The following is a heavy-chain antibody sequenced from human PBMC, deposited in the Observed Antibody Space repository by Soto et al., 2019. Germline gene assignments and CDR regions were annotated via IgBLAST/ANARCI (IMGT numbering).Heavy chain of an antibody. CDR3: VRDPQRNDY. Sequence: QVQLVQSGPEVKKPGASVKVSCKASGYSFTSYGVSWVRQAPGQGLEWMGWISANSGNTDYAQKFRGRVTMTTETSTSTAYMDLMSLRSDDTAVYYCVRDPQRNDYWGQGTLVTVSS. CDR1: GYSFTSYG. CDR2: ISANSGNT. V-gene: IGHV1-18*04. D-gene: IGHD6-25*01. J-gene: IGHJ4*02.